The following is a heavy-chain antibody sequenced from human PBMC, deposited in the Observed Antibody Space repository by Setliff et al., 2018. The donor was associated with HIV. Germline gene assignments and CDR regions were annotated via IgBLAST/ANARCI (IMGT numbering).Heavy chain of an antibody. CDR1: GFTLSDQY. Sequence: TGGSLRLSCAASGFTLSDQYMDWVRQAPGKGLEWVGRTRNKANSYTTEYAASVKGRISISRDDSKNSVYLQMNSLKTEDTAVYYCARARYSSGYYVSFDYWGQGTLVTVSS. V-gene: IGHV3-72*01. CDR2: TRNKANSYTT. CDR3: ARARYSSGYYVSFDY. D-gene: IGHD6-19*01. J-gene: IGHJ4*02.